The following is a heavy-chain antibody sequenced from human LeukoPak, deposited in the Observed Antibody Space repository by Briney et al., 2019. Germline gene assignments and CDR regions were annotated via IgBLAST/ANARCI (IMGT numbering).Heavy chain of an antibody. CDR1: GFIFRDYS. Sequence: GGSLRLSCAASGFIFRDYSMNWVRQAPGKGLEWISHTSSSSSTIHYADSVKGRFTISRDNAKDSLYLQMSSLRAEDPAVYFCARGPGVADFLQYQYMDVWGQGTTVTVSS. D-gene: IGHD6-19*01. J-gene: IGHJ6*03. V-gene: IGHV3-48*04. CDR3: ARGPGVADFLQYQYMDV. CDR2: TSSSSSTI.